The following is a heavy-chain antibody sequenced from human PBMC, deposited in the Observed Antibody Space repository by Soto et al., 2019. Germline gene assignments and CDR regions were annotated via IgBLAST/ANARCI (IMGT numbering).Heavy chain of an antibody. V-gene: IGHV1-8*01. CDR3: ARTAPYYDFWSGDYYFDY. CDR1: GYTFTSYD. Sequence: GASVKVSCKASGYTFTSYDINWVRQATGQGLEWMGWMNPNSGNTGYAQKFQGRVTMTRNTSISTAYMELSSLRSEDTAVYYCARTAPYYDFWSGDYYFDYWGQGTLVTDSS. CDR2: MNPNSGNT. J-gene: IGHJ4*02. D-gene: IGHD3-3*01.